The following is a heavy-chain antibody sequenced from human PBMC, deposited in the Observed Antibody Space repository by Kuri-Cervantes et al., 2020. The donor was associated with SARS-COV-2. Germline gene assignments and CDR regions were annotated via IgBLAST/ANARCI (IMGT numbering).Heavy chain of an antibody. J-gene: IGHJ6*02. V-gene: IGHV3-30*03. CDR3: ARSFEGWDV. D-gene: IGHD3-9*01. CDR2: IPSDGSDT. CDR1: GITFSRYW. Sequence: SLKISCVASGITFSRYWMYWARQAPGKGLEWVALIPSDGSDTYYADSVKGRFTISRDNSKSTLYLQMSSLRAEDTAVYYCARSFEGWDVWGQGTTVTVSS.